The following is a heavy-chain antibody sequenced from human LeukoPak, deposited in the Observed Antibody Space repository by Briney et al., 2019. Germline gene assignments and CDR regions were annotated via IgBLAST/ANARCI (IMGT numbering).Heavy chain of an antibody. D-gene: IGHD6-19*01. Sequence: GGSLRLSCAASGFTVNSNYMTWVRQAPGKGLEWVSVIYTYGSTYYADSVKGRFTISRDNSENTLFLQMNSLRAEDTAVYYCARGHYSSGWSSFDYWGQGTLVTVSS. CDR1: GFTVNSNY. V-gene: IGHV3-66*01. CDR3: ARGHYSSGWSSFDY. J-gene: IGHJ4*02. CDR2: IYTYGST.